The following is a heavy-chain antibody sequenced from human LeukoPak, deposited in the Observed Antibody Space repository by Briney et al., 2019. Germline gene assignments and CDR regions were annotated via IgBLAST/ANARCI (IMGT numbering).Heavy chain of an antibody. CDR1: GGSISPYY. J-gene: IGHJ4*02. V-gene: IGHV4-4*07. Sequence: PSETLSLTCTVSGGSISPYYWSWIRQPAGKGLEWIGGIYTSGSTNYNPSLKSRVTMSVDTSKNQFSLKLSSVTAADTAVYYCARDYVWGSYRYFDYWGQGTLVTVSS. CDR3: ARDYVWGSYRYFDY. D-gene: IGHD3-16*02. CDR2: IYTSGST.